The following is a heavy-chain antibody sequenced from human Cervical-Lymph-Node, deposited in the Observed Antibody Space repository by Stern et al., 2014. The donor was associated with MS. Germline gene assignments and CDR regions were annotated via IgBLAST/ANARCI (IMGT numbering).Heavy chain of an antibody. CDR2: IWYDGSNR. J-gene: IGHJ1*01. Sequence: VQLEESGGGVVQPGRSLRLSCAASGFTFSSSGMHWVRQAPGKGLEWLAIIWYDGSNRYYADSVKGRFTISRDNSKNTLYLQMNSLRAEDTAEYYCAREGGNTAEYFQHWGQGTLVTVSS. CDR1: GFTFSSSG. CDR3: AREGGNTAEYFQH. V-gene: IGHV3-33*01. D-gene: IGHD4-23*01.